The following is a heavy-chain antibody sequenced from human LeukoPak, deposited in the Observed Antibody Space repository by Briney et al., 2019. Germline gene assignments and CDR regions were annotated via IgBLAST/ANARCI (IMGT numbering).Heavy chain of an antibody. CDR2: ISGSGSST. CDR3: AKSKASAGRLNWFDP. V-gene: IGHV3-23*01. Sequence: GGSLRPSCAASGFTFSSYAMSWVRQAPGKGLEWVSAISGSGSSTYYADSVKGRFTNSRDNSKNTLYLQMNSLRAEDTAVYYCAKSKASAGRLNWFDPWGQGTLVTVSS. CDR1: GFTFSSYA. J-gene: IGHJ5*02. D-gene: IGHD6-13*01.